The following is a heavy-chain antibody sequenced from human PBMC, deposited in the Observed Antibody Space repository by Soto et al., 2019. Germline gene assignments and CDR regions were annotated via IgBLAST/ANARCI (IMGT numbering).Heavy chain of an antibody. J-gene: IGHJ6*02. Sequence: SVKVSCKASGCTFSSYAISWVRQAPGQGLEWMGGIIPIFGTANYAQKFQGRVTITADESTSTAYMELSSLRSEDTAVYYCAREGQSGIQRYYYYGMEVWGQGTTVTVSS. CDR2: IIPIFGTA. CDR1: GCTFSSYA. V-gene: IGHV1-69*13. CDR3: AREGQSGIQRYYYYGMEV. D-gene: IGHD5-18*01.